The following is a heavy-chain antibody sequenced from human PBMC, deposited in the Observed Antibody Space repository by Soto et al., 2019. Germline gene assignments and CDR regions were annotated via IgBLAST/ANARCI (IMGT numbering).Heavy chain of an antibody. V-gene: IGHV4-31*03. Sequence: PSETLSLTCTVSGGSISSGGYYWSWIRQHPGKGLEWIGYIYYSGSTYYNPSLKSRVTISVDTSKNQFSLKLSSVTAADTAVYYCARESQQLVPRYYYYGMDVWGQGTTVTVS. CDR3: ARESQQLVPRYYYYGMDV. CDR1: GGSISSGGYY. J-gene: IGHJ6*02. D-gene: IGHD6-6*01. CDR2: IYYSGST.